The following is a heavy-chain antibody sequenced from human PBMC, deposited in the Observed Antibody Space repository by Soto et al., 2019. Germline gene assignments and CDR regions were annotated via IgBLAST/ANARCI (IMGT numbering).Heavy chain of an antibody. V-gene: IGHV4-39*02. Sequence: SETLSLTCTVSGGSISSSSYYWGWIRQPPGKGLEWIGSIYYSGSTYYNPSLKSRVTISVDTSKNQFSLKLSSVTAADTAVYYCARDPAYRYFDLWGSGTLVTVSS. J-gene: IGHJ2*01. CDR2: IYYSGST. CDR3: ARDPAYRYFDL. CDR1: GGSISSSSYY.